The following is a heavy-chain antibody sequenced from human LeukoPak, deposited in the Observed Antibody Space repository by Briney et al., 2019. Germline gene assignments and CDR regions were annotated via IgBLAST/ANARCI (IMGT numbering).Heavy chain of an antibody. CDR1: GFTVSSNY. CDR3: ASAASAGYFNY. CDR2: IYTGGNT. V-gene: IGHV3-53*01. Sequence: TGGSLRLSCAASGFTVSSNYMSWVRQAPGKGLEWVSLIYTGGNTYYADSVKGRFTISRDNSKNTLYVQMNSLRAEDTAVYFCASAASAGYFNYWGQGTPVTVSS. J-gene: IGHJ4*02. D-gene: IGHD3-3*01.